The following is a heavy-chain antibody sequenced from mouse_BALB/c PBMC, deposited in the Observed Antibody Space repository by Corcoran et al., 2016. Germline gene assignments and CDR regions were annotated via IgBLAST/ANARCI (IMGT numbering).Heavy chain of an antibody. Sequence: EVQLQQSGAELVKPGASVKLSCTASGFNITDTYMHWVKQRTEQGLELTGRIDPANGNTKYDTKFQGKATITADTSSNTAYLQLSSLTPEDTAVDYCARKCPMVPYAMDYWGQGTSVTVSS. D-gene: IGHD2-1*01. CDR1: GFNITDTY. V-gene: IGHV14-3*02. CDR3: ARKCPMVPYAMDY. J-gene: IGHJ4*01. CDR2: IDPANGNT.